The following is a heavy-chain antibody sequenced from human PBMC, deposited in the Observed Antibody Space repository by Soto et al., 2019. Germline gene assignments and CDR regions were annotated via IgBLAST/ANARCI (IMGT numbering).Heavy chain of an antibody. CDR3: ARGDNDY. V-gene: IGHV1-46*01. J-gene: IGHJ4*02. CDR1: GYTFTNYY. CDR2: IHPDGGHT. Sequence: GASVKVSCKASGYTFTNYYVQWVRQAPGQGLEWMGVIHPDGGHTTYSQKFQDRVTMTGDTFTSTIYMELSSLRSEDTAVYYCARGDNDYWGQGTLVTVSS.